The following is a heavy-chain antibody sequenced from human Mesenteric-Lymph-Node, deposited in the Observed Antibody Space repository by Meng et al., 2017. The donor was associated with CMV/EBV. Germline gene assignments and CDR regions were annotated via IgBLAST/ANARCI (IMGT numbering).Heavy chain of an antibody. CDR3: ARSFDC. CDR2: ISSGSGTTI. V-gene: IGHV3-48*03. J-gene: IGHJ4*02. CDR1: GFTFTNYN. Sequence: GESLKISCAASGFTFTNYNMNWVRQAPGKGLEWVSYISSGSGTTIYYADSVKGRFTISRDNAKNSLYLQMNSLRAEDTAVYYCARSFDCWGQGTLVTVSS.